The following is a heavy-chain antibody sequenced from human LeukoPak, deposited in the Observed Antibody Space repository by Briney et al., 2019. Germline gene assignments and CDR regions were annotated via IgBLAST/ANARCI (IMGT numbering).Heavy chain of an antibody. CDR2: ISSSGSTI. J-gene: IGHJ3*02. CDR3: ARVGYYDSSGYYLLDAFDI. Sequence: GGSLRLSCAASGFTFSSYSMNWVRQAPGKGLEWVSYISSSGSTIYYADSVKGRFTISRDNAKNSLYLQMNSLRAEDTAVSYCARVGYYDSSGYYLLDAFDIWGQGTMVTVSS. D-gene: IGHD3-22*01. CDR1: GFTFSSYS. V-gene: IGHV3-48*04.